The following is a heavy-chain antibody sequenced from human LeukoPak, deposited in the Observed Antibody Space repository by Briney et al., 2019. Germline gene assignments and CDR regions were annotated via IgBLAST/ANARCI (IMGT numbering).Heavy chain of an antibody. CDR2: ISYDGSNK. V-gene: IGHV3-30*19. CDR1: GFTFSSYG. CDR3: ARDWVLLDYYYYYGMDV. J-gene: IGHJ6*02. Sequence: PGRSLRLSCAASGFTFSSYGMHWVRQAPGKGLEWVAVISYDGSNKYYADSVKGRFTISRDNSKNTLYLQMNSLRAEDTAVYYCARDWVLLDYYYYYGMDVWGQGTTVTVSS. D-gene: IGHD3-16*01.